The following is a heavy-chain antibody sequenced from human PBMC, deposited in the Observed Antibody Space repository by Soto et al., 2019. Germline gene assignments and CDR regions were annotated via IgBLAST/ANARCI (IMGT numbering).Heavy chain of an antibody. CDR3: ANGPEQLVHGVFDY. CDR2: IDGGGGGT. CDR1: GFTLSSYV. J-gene: IGHJ4*02. D-gene: IGHD6-6*01. Sequence: GGSLRLSCAASGFTLSSYVMSWVRRAPGKGLEWVSGIDGGGGGTYYADSVKGRFTISRDNSKNTLYLQMNSLRAEDTAVYYCANGPEQLVHGVFDYWGQGTLVTVSS. V-gene: IGHV3-23*01.